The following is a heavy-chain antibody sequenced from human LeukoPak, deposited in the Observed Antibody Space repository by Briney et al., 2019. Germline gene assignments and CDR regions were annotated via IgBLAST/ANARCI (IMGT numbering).Heavy chain of an antibody. D-gene: IGHD1-26*01. Sequence: PSETRSLTCAVYGGSFSGYYWSWIRQPPGEGLEWIGEINHSGSTNYNPSLKSRVTISVDTSKNQFSLKLSSATAADTAVYYCARGSPPIGNYWGQGTLVTVSS. CDR2: INHSGST. V-gene: IGHV4-34*01. CDR3: ARGSPPIGNY. CDR1: GGSFSGYY. J-gene: IGHJ4*02.